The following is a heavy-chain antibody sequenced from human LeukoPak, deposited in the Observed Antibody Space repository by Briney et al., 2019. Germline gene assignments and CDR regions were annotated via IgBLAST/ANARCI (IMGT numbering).Heavy chain of an antibody. V-gene: IGHV3-48*04. CDR3: ATNSDWRCDY. CDR2: ISSSSSTI. Sequence: GGSLRLSCAASGFTFSSYSMNWVRQAPGQGLEWVSYISSSSSTIYYADTVQGRFTISRDNAKNSLYLQMNSLRAEDTAGYYCATNSDWRCDYCVEGTLVTLSS. CDR1: GFTFSSYS. J-gene: IGHJ4*02. D-gene: IGHD6-19*01.